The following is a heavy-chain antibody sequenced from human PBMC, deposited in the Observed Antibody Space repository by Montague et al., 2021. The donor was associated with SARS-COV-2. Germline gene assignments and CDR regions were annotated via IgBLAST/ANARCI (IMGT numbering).Heavy chain of an antibody. CDR2: IDWXXXK. J-gene: IGHJ4*02. D-gene: IGHD6-13*01. V-gene: IGHV2-70*01. Sequence: PALVKPTQTLTLTCTFSGFSLSTRGMCVSWIRQPPGRALEWLALIDWXXXKYYSTSLKTRLTISKDTSKNQVVLTMTDMDPVDTATYYCARIFDSSWPTFDYWGQGTLVTVSS. CDR3: ARIFDSSWPTFDY. CDR1: GFSLSTRGMC.